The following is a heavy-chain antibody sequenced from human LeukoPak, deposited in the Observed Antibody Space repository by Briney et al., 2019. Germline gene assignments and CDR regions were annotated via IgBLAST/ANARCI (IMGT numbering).Heavy chain of an antibody. CDR2: MNPNSGNT. V-gene: IGHV1-8*01. CDR3: ARYDFWSGYPDY. CDR1: GYTFTSYD. D-gene: IGHD3-3*01. Sequence: ASVKASCKASGYTFTSYDINWVRQATGQGLEWMGWMNPNSGNTGYAQKFQGRVTMTRNTSISTAYMELSSLRSEDTAVYYCARYDFWSGYPDYWGQGTLVTVSS. J-gene: IGHJ4*02.